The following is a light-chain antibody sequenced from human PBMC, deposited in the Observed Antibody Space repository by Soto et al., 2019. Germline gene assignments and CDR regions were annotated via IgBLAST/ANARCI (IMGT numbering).Light chain of an antibody. CDR3: SSYTSTISLVI. CDR1: SSDIDIHNY. J-gene: IGLJ2*01. CDR2: DVS. Sequence: QSALTQPASVSGSPGQSITLSCTGTSSDIDIHNYVSWYQHHPGKAPKLMIYDVSNRPSGVSNRFSGSKSGNTASLTISGLQAEDEAVYYCSSYTSTISLVIFGGGTKLTVL. V-gene: IGLV2-14*03.